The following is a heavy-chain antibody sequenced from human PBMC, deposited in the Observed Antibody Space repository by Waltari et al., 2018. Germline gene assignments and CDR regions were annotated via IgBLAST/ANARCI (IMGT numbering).Heavy chain of an antibody. CDR1: GGSISSGGYY. V-gene: IGHV4-31*03. CDR2: IYYSGST. J-gene: IGHJ6*03. CDR3: AREVGVTIFGVGTINRHYYYYMDV. D-gene: IGHD3-3*01. Sequence: QVQLQESGPGLVKPSQTLSLTCTVSGGSISSGGYYWSWIRQHPGKGLEWIGYIYYSGSTYYNPSLKSRVTISVDTSKNHFSLKLSSVTAADTAVYYCAREVGVTIFGVGTINRHYYYYMDVWGKGTTVTVSS.